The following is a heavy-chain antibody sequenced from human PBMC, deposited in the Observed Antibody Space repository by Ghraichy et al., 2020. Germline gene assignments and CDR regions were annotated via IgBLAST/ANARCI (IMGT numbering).Heavy chain of an antibody. J-gene: IGHJ6*03. CDR1: GFTVSNNY. D-gene: IGHD1-1*01. CDR2: IYSGITT. Sequence: LSLTCAASGFTVSNNYMRWVRQAPGKGLEWVSVIYSGITTYYADYVKGRFTISRDNSKNTLYLQMNSLRAEDTAVYYCARDRANVETTVLGTYYYDYMDVGGRGTTVTGSS. V-gene: IGHV3-66*02. CDR3: ARDRANVETTVLGTYYYDYMDV.